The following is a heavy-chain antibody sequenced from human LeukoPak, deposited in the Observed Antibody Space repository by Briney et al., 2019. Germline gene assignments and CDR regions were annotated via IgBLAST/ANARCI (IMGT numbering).Heavy chain of an antibody. CDR2: IGTAGDT. CDR1: GFTFSSYD. V-gene: IGHV3-13*01. J-gene: IGHJ4*02. CDR3: ARATGSSEFDY. Sequence: GGSLRLSCAASGFTFSSYDMHWVRQATGKGLEWVSAIGTAGDTYYPGSVKGRFTISRENAKNSLYLQMNSLRAGDTAVYYCARATGSSEFDYWGQGTLVTVSP. D-gene: IGHD6-6*01.